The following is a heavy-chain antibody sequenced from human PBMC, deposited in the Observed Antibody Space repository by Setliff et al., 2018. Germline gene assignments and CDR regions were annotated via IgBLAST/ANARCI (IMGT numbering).Heavy chain of an antibody. CDR2: IYYSGTT. CDR1: GGSISTYY. J-gene: IGHJ4*02. Sequence: PSETLSLTCTVSGGSISTYYWTWIRQPPGKALEWIGYIYYSGTTNCSPSLKSRVTISIDMSKNQFSLKLNSVTAADTAVYYCARGAYIGLDYWGQGTLVTVS. V-gene: IGHV4-59*01. CDR3: ARGAYIGLDY. D-gene: IGHD4-4*01.